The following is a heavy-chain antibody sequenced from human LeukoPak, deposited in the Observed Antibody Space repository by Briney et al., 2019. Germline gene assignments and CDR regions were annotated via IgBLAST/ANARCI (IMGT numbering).Heavy chain of an antibody. Sequence: PSEALSLTCAVYGGSFSGYYWSWIRQPPGKGLEWIGEINHSGSTNYNPSLKSRVTISVDTSKNQFSLKLSSVTAADTAVYYCARDPGYYGSGSYSDYWGQGTLVTVSS. CDR1: GGSFSGYY. CDR3: ARDPGYYGSGSYSDY. D-gene: IGHD3-10*01. CDR2: INHSGST. V-gene: IGHV4-34*01. J-gene: IGHJ4*02.